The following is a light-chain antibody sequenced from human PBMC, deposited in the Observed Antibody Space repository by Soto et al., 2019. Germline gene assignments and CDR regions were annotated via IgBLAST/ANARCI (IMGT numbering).Light chain of an antibody. J-gene: IGKJ1*01. CDR1: QSVSSY. CDR3: DPGCHLQT. V-gene: IGKV3-11*01. CDR2: DAS. Sequence: SPVTLSLNQGERATLSCRASQSVSSYLSWYQHKPGQALRLLISDASTRATGIPARFSGSGSGTDFTLTIISLEDEDIRVCYSDPGCHLQTFAQVTNVDI.